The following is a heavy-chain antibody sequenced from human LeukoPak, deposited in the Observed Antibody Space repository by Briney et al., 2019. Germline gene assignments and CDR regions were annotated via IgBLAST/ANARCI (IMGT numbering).Heavy chain of an antibody. J-gene: IGHJ5*02. Sequence: PSQTLSLTCAVSGGSISSGGYSWSWIRQPSGKGLEWIGYIYHSGSTYYNPSLKSRVTISVDRSKNQFSLKLSSVTAADTAVYYCARARGYAGNWFDPWGQGTLVTVSS. CDR3: ARARGYAGNWFDP. D-gene: IGHD3-22*01. CDR1: GGSISSGGYS. CDR2: IYHSGST. V-gene: IGHV4-30-2*01.